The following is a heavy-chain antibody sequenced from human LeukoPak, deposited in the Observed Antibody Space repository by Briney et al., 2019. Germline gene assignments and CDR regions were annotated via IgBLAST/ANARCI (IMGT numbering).Heavy chain of an antibody. J-gene: IGHJ4*02. CDR3: ARESIAVAGAPFDY. CDR1: GFTFSSYE. V-gene: IGHV3-48*03. CDR2: ISSGSTI. Sequence: QPGGSLRLSCAASGFTFSSYEMNWVRQAPGKGLEWVLYISSGSTIYDADSVKGRFTISRDNAKNSLYLQMNSLRAEDTAVYYCARESIAVAGAPFDYWGQGTLVTVSS. D-gene: IGHD6-19*01.